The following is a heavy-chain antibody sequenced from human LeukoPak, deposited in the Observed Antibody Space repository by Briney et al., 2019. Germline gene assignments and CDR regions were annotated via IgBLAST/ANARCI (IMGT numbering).Heavy chain of an antibody. D-gene: IGHD3-22*01. CDR2: INPNSGGT. CDR3: ARGGYYDSSAHDY. Sequence: GASVKVSCKASGYTFTGYYMHWVRQAPGQGLEWMGWINPNSGGTNYAQKFQGRVTMTRDTSISTAYMELSSLRSEDTAVYYCARGGYYDSSAHDYWGQGTLVTVSS. V-gene: IGHV1-2*02. J-gene: IGHJ4*02. CDR1: GYTFTGYY.